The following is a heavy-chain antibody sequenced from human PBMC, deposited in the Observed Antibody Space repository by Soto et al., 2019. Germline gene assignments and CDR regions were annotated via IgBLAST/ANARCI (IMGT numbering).Heavy chain of an antibody. Sequence: PSETLSLTCAVSGGSISSSNWWSWVRQPPGKGLEWIGEIYYSGTTNYNPSLKSRVTISVDKSNNQFSLPLSPVTAADTAVYYCARENGGFDYWGQGTLVTVSS. V-gene: IGHV4-4*02. J-gene: IGHJ4*02. CDR1: GGSISSSNW. CDR2: IYYSGTT. D-gene: IGHD4-17*01. CDR3: ARENGGFDY.